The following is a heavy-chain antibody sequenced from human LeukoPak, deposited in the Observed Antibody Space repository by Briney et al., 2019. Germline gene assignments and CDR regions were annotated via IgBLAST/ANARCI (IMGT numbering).Heavy chain of an antibody. CDR1: GDSVSSSNYY. Sequence: SETLSLTCTVSGDSVSSSNYYWAWIRQPPGKGLEWIGNTYYSGSTNYNPSLKSRVTISVDTSKNQFSLKLSSVTAADTAVYYCARLVARGGYSSSWFAFDIWGQGTMVTVSS. CDR3: ARLVARGGYSSSWFAFDI. D-gene: IGHD6-13*01. CDR2: TYYSGST. J-gene: IGHJ3*02. V-gene: IGHV4-61*01.